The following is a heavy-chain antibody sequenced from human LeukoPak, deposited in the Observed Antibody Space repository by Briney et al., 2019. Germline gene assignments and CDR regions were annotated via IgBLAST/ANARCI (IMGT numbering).Heavy chain of an antibody. D-gene: IGHD5/OR15-5a*01. Sequence: LGGSLRLSCAASGFTFCVYYVNCMREAPGEGGECWSYLINSGTAIYYAHSVRGRLTISRDHAQNSLYLQMNSLRAEDAAVYYCARGRVPMHPRGAFDIWGQRTMVTVSS. CDR1: GFTFCVYY. V-gene: IGHV3-11*01. CDR3: ARGRVPMHPRGAFDI. J-gene: IGHJ3*02. CDR2: LINSGTAI.